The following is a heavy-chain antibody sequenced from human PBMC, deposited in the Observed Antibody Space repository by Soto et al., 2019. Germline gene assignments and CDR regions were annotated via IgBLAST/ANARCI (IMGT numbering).Heavy chain of an antibody. CDR3: ARDVDIGTHPTGDWFDS. CDR1: GYIFTRYG. CDR2: ISAKNGNT. Sequence: QIQLVQSGGEVKKPGASVKVSCKASGYIFTRYGITWVRQAPGQGLEWVGWISAKNGNTNSGQKFQGRVTMTTDTSTSTAYMELRSLRSDDTAIYYCARDVDIGTHPTGDWFDSWGQGTLVTVSS. J-gene: IGHJ5*01. V-gene: IGHV1-18*01. D-gene: IGHD5-12*01.